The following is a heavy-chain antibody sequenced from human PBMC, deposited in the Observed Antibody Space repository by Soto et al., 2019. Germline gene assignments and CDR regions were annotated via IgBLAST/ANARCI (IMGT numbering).Heavy chain of an antibody. CDR2: VIPNSETT. D-gene: IGHD5-18*01. Sequence: QVRLVQSGAAVRKPGSSVKVSCEASGGTFNSFAISWVRQAPGQGLEWMGGVIPNSETTNYAQKVQGRVTITADESTATAYMELSNLRSEYTAVYYCARDQGLYVHTGMVIDYYGMDVWGQGTTVTVSS. V-gene: IGHV1-69*01. J-gene: IGHJ6*02. CDR3: ARDQGLYVHTGMVIDYYGMDV. CDR1: GGTFNSFA.